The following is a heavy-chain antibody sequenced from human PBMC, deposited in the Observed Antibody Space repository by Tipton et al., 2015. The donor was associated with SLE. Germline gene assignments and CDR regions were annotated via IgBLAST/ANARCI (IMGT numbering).Heavy chain of an antibody. Sequence: TLSLTCHVAGGPIRNSPYYWAWIRQTRGKRLEWIGSVFDTGYTAYNPSLEGRVSLSVDTSNNEFSLKLSSVTAADTAVYFCARGFVPQVLFDIWGPGTMVTVSS. CDR1: GGPIRNSPYY. J-gene: IGHJ3*02. D-gene: IGHD2/OR15-2a*01. V-gene: IGHV4-39*07. CDR3: ARGFVPQVLFDI. CDR2: VFDTGYT.